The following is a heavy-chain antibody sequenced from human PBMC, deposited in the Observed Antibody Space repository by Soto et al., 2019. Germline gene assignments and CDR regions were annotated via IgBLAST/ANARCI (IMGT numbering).Heavy chain of an antibody. CDR3: TTGWSSKDY. CDR1: GFIFSNAW. Sequence: GGSLRLSCSSSGFIFSNAWMSWVRQAPGKGLEWVGRIKSKADGGTTNYAAPVKGRFNISRDGSKNTLYLQMNGLKTEDTAVYYCTTGWSSKDYWGQGTLVTV. J-gene: IGHJ4*02. D-gene: IGHD3-3*01. V-gene: IGHV3-15*01. CDR2: IKSKADGGTT.